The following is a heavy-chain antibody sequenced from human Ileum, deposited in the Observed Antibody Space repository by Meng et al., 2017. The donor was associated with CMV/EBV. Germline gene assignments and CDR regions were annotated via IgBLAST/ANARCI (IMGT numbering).Heavy chain of an antibody. CDR2: IYAGGRNT. D-gene: IGHD3-3*01. CDR1: GFTFRNYA. CDR3: AKGSLEWLYYGMDV. Sequence: GESLKISCAGSGFTFRNYAMSWVRQAPGKGLEWVAVIYAGGRNTYYADSVKGRFNISRDDSKNMLYMQMKSLKTQDTAVYYCAKGSLEWLYYGMDVWGQGTTVTVSS. J-gene: IGHJ6*02. V-gene: IGHV3-23*03.